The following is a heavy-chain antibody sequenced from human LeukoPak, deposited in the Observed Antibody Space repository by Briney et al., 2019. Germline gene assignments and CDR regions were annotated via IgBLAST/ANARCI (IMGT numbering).Heavy chain of an antibody. V-gene: IGHV4-39*01. Sequence: PSETLSLTCTVSGGSISSSSYYWGWIRQPPGKGLEWIGSIYYSGSTYYNPSLKSRVTISVDTSKNQFSLKLSSVTAADTAVYYCARLVKYQLLRYYFDYWGQGTLVTVSS. CDR2: IYYSGST. CDR3: ARLVKYQLLRYYFDY. D-gene: IGHD2-2*01. CDR1: GGSISSSSYY. J-gene: IGHJ4*02.